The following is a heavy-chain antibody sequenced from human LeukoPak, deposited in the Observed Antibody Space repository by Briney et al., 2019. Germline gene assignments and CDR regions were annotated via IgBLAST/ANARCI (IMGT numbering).Heavy chain of an antibody. V-gene: IGHV4-4*07. CDR2: IYTSGST. D-gene: IGHD6-19*01. CDR3: AREGSSGWYGGTFDY. J-gene: IGHJ4*02. CDR1: GGSISSCY. Sequence: SETLSLTCTVSGGSISSCYWSWIRQPAGKGLEWVGRIYTSGSTNYNPSLKSRVTMSVDTSKNQFSLKLSSVTAADTAVYYCAREGSSGWYGGTFDYWGQGTLVTVSS.